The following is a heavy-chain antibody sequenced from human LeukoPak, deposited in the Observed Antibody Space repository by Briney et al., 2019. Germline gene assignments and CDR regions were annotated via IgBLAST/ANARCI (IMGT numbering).Heavy chain of an antibody. CDR2: ISSNGGST. CDR3: ARVRGGRNYDILTGLYGMDV. CDR1: GFTFSSYA. J-gene: IGHJ6*02. Sequence: GGSLRLSCAASGFTFSSYAMPWVRQAPGKGLEYVSAISSNGGSTYYANSVKGRFTISRDNSKNTLYLQMGSLRAEDMAVYYCARVRGGRNYDILTGLYGMDVWGQGTTVTVSS. D-gene: IGHD3-9*01. V-gene: IGHV3-64*01.